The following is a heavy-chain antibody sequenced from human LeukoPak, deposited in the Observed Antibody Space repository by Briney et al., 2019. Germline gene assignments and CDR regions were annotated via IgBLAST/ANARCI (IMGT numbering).Heavy chain of an antibody. CDR1: GGSISSGGYY. Sequence: PSETLSLTCTVSGGSISSGGYYWSWIRQHPGKGLEWIGYIYYSWSTYYNPSLKSRVTISVDTSKNQFSLKLSSVTAADTAVYYCARLVRTSGAALDYWGQGTLVTVSS. D-gene: IGHD6-13*01. CDR2: IYYSWST. CDR3: ARLVRTSGAALDY. V-gene: IGHV4-31*03. J-gene: IGHJ4*02.